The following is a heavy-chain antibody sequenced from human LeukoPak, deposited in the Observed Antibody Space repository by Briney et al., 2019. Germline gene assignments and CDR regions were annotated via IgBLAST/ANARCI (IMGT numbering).Heavy chain of an antibody. Sequence: GGSLRLSCAVSGFTFSNYAMSWVRQAPGKGLEWVSTISGSAGTTFNADSVKGRFTISRDNSKNTLYLQMNSLRAEDTAVYYCAKDHDGYYDSSGYPSDWGQGTLVTVSS. V-gene: IGHV3-23*01. D-gene: IGHD3-22*01. CDR1: GFTFSNYA. CDR2: ISGSAGTT. CDR3: AKDHDGYYDSSGYPSD. J-gene: IGHJ4*02.